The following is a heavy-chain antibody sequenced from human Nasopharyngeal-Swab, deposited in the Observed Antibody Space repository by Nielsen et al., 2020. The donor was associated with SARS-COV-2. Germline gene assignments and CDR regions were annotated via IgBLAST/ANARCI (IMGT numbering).Heavy chain of an antibody. CDR1: GGSISTYY. CDR3: ARWSTISRFFDF. J-gene: IGHJ4*02. V-gene: IGHV4-59*01. D-gene: IGHD1-26*01. Sequence: SETLSLTCTVSGGSISTYYWSWIRQPPGKGLEYIGYIYYSGSTNYSPSLKSRVTISADTSKNQFSLKLTTVTAADTAVYYCARWSTISRFFDFWGQGTQVTVSS. CDR2: IYYSGST.